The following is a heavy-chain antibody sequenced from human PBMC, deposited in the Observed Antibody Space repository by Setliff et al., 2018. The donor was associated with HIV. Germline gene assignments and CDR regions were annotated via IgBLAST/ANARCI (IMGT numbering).Heavy chain of an antibody. V-gene: IGHV4-39*01. CDR2: IYYAGNT. CDR1: GASVSAIDYY. Sequence: SETLSLTCTVSGASVSAIDYYWGWVRQSPRAGLEWIADIYYAGNTYYNPSLKSRATISIDTSRNQLSLKLTSVTAADTAVYYCAKARRVADFDYWGQGTLVTVSS. D-gene: IGHD2-15*01. J-gene: IGHJ4*02. CDR3: AKARRVADFDY.